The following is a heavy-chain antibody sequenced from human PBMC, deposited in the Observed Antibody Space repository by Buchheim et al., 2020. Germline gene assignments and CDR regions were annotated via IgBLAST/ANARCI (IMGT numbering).Heavy chain of an antibody. D-gene: IGHD4-17*01. Sequence: QVQLVESGGGVVQPGTSLRLSCAASGFTFSAYSMHWVRQAPGKGLEWVAVISNDGYDIYYEDSVKGRLSISRDNSHNTLFLQMNSLRVDDTALYYCAKPTVTESTRYFDSWGQGTL. CDR1: GFTFSAYS. CDR3: AKPTVTESTRYFDS. CDR2: ISNDGYDI. J-gene: IGHJ4*02. V-gene: IGHV3-30-3*02.